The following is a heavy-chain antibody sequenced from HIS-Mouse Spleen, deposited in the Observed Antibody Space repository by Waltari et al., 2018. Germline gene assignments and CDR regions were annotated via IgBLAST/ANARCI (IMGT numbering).Heavy chain of an antibody. D-gene: IGHD6-13*01. CDR2: IYYSGST. CDR3: ARVDIAAAGYFDY. CDR1: GGSISSGGYY. V-gene: IGHV4-31*03. Sequence: QVQLQESGPGLVKPSQTLSLTCTVSGGSISSGGYYWSWIRQHPGKGLEWIGYIYYSGSTSYNPSIKSRVTISVDTSKNQFSLKLSSVTAADTAVYYCARVDIAAAGYFDYWGQGTLVTVSS. J-gene: IGHJ4*02.